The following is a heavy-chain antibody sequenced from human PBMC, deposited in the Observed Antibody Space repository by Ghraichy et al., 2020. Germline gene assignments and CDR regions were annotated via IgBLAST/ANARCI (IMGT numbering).Heavy chain of an antibody. D-gene: IGHD2-2*01. Sequence: SETLSLTCAVYGGSFSGYYWSWIRQPPGKGLEWIGEINHSGSTNYNPSLKSRVTISVDTSKNQFSLKLSSVTAADTAVYYCARGIVVVPAAMWAYYYYGMDVWGQGTTVTVSS. CDR1: GGSFSGYY. V-gene: IGHV4-34*01. CDR3: ARGIVVVPAAMWAYYYYGMDV. J-gene: IGHJ6*02. CDR2: INHSGST.